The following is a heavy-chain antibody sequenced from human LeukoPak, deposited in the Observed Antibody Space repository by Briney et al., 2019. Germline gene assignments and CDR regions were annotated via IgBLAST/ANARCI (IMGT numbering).Heavy chain of an antibody. V-gene: IGHV1-8*01. Sequence: ASVKVSCKASGYTFTSYDINWVRQATGQGLEGMGWMNPNSGNTGYAQKFQGRVTMTRNTSISTAYMELSSLRSEDTTVYYCASPSSGSYPSYYYYGMDVWGQGTTVTVSS. CDR2: MNPNSGNT. D-gene: IGHD1-26*01. CDR3: ASPSSGSYPSYYYYGMDV. CDR1: GYTFTSYD. J-gene: IGHJ6*02.